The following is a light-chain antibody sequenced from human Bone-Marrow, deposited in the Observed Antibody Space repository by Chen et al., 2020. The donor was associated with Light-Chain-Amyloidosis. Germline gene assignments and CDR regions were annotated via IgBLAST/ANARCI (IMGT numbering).Light chain of an antibody. CDR1: NIGSTS. J-gene: IGLJ3*02. V-gene: IGLV3-21*02. Sequence: SYVLTQPSSGPVAPGQTATIACGGNNIGSTSVHCYQQAPGQAPLLVVYDYSDRPSGIPERLSGSNSGNTATLTISRVEAGDEADYYCQVWDRSGDRPVFGGGTKLTVL. CDR3: QVWDRSGDRPV. CDR2: DYS.